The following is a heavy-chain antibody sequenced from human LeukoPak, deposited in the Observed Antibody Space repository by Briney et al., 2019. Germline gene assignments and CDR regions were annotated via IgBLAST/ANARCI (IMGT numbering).Heavy chain of an antibody. Sequence: GASVKVSCKASGYTFTSYGISWVRQAPGQGLEWMGWISAYNGNTNYAQKFQGRVTMTTDTSTSTAYMELRSLRSDDTAVYYCARLEVAGSIGFYYYYSYMDVWGKGTTVTISS. V-gene: IGHV1-18*01. CDR3: ARLEVAGSIGFYYYYSYMDV. J-gene: IGHJ6*03. CDR2: ISAYNGNT. CDR1: GYTFTSYG. D-gene: IGHD5-24*01.